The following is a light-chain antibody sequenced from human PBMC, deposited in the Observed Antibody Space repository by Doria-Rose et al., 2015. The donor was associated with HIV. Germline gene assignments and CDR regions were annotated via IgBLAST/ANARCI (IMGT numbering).Light chain of an antibody. V-gene: IGKV3-20*01. CDR1: QSVSSSY. CDR2: GAS. Sequence: TQSPGTLSLSQGERATLSCRASQSVSSSYLAWYQQKPGQAPRLLIYGASSRATGIPDRFSGSGAGTDFTLTISRLEPEDFAVYYCQPYGTSLSITFGQGTRLEIK. J-gene: IGKJ5*01. CDR3: QPYGTSLSIT.